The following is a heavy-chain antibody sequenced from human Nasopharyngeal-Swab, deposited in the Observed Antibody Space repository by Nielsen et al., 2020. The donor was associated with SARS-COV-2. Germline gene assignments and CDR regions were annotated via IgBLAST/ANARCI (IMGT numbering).Heavy chain of an antibody. Sequence: GESLKISCAASGFTFSDYYMSWIRQAPGKGLEWVSYISSSGSTTYYADSVKDRFTISRDNSKNTLYLQMNSLRAEDTAVYYCARGTVSVAAAFDIWGQGTMVTVSS. V-gene: IGHV3-11*01. CDR1: GFTFSDYY. D-gene: IGHD4-23*01. CDR3: ARGTVSVAAAFDI. CDR2: ISSSGSTT. J-gene: IGHJ3*02.